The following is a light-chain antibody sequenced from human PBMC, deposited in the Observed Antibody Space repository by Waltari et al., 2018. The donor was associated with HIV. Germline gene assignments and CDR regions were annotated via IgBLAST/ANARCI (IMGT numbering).Light chain of an antibody. V-gene: IGLV2-8*01. Sequence: QSALTQPPSASGSPGQSVTISCPGTTSDVGGHNYVSWYQQHPGKAPKLMIYEVSKRPSGVPDRFSGSKSGNTASLTVSGLQAEDEADYYCNSYAGSNNWVFGGGTKLTVL. J-gene: IGLJ3*02. CDR3: NSYAGSNNWV. CDR2: EVS. CDR1: TSDVGGHNY.